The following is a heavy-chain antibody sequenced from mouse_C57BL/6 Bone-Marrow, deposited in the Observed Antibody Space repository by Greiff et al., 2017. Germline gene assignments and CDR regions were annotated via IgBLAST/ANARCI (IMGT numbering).Heavy chain of an antibody. J-gene: IGHJ3*01. CDR1: GYAFTNYL. Sequence: VQLQQSGAELVRPGTSVKVSCKASGYAFTNYLIEWVKQRPGQGLEWIGVIIPGSGGTNYNEKFKGKATLTADKSSSTAYMQLSSLTSEDSAVYSFARSKNWDSWFAYWGQGTLVTVSA. V-gene: IGHV1-54*01. D-gene: IGHD4-1*01. CDR2: IIPGSGGT. CDR3: ARSKNWDSWFAY.